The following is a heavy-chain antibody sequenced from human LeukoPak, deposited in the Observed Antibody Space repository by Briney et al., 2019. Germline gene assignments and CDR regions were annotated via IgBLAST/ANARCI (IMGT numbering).Heavy chain of an antibody. CDR1: GFSFSSYE. V-gene: IGHV3-48*03. D-gene: IGHD5-18*01. J-gene: IGHJ4*02. Sequence: GGSLRLSCAASGFSFSSYEMNWVRQAPGKGPEWISYISGGRDTMYYADSVKGRFTSSRDNAKNSLFLQMNSLRAEDTAVYYCVRVGRIQYFDYWGQGTPVTVSS. CDR2: ISGGRDTM. CDR3: VRVGRIQYFDY.